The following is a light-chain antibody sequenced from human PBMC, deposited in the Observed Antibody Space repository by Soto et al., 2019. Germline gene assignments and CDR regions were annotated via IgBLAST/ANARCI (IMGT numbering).Light chain of an antibody. CDR1: QSISSW. J-gene: IGKJ4*01. CDR2: KAS. V-gene: IGKV1-5*03. Sequence: DIQMTQSPSTLSASVGDRVIITCRASQSISSWLAWYQQKPGKAPKLLIYKASSLESGVPSRFSGSGSGTEFTLTISSLQPDDFATYYCQQYNSYLLTFGGGTKVEIK. CDR3: QQYNSYLLT.